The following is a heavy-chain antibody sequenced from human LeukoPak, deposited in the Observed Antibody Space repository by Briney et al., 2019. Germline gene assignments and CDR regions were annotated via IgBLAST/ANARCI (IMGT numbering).Heavy chain of an antibody. Sequence: SETLSLTCAVYGGSFSGYYWSWIRQPPGKGLEWIGEIDHSGGTNYNPSLKSRVTISVDTSKNQFSLKLSSVTAADTAAYYCARAPEFSFGSIDNWGQGTLVTVSS. D-gene: IGHD3-3*01. CDR1: GGSFSGYY. CDR2: IDHSGGT. J-gene: IGHJ4*02. V-gene: IGHV4-34*01. CDR3: ARAPEFSFGSIDN.